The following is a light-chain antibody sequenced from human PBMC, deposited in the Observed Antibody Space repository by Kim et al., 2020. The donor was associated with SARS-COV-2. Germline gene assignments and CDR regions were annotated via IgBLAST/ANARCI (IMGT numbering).Light chain of an antibody. CDR1: QSVGSSL. CDR3: QQYGSSPYS. Sequence: SPGERATLSCRASQSVGSSLLAWYQQKPGQAPRLLIYEAFKRVAGIPDRFSGSGSGTDFTLTISRPEPEDFAMYYCQQYGSSPYSFGQGTKLEI. J-gene: IGKJ2*03. CDR2: EAF. V-gene: IGKV3-20*01.